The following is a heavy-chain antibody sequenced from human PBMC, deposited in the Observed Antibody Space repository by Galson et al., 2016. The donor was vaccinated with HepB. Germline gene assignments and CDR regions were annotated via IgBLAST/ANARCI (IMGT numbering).Heavy chain of an antibody. D-gene: IGHD2-15*01. CDR3: ARVRGCNSGSCYFDY. CDR1: GASISSCY. Sequence: SETLSLTCTVSGASISSCYWSWIRQSPGKGLEWIGYIYYSGSTNYNPSLKSRVTISVDTSKNHFSLKLSSVTAADTAVYSCARVRGCNSGSCYFDYWGQGTLVTVSS. V-gene: IGHV4-59*01. J-gene: IGHJ4*02. CDR2: IYYSGST.